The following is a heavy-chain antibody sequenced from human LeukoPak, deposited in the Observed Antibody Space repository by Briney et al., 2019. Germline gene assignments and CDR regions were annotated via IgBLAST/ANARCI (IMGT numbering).Heavy chain of an antibody. CDR3: ASGGSSGYYEY. CDR1: GFIVSSNY. J-gene: IGHJ4*02. V-gene: IGHV3-53*01. CDR2: VYSGGST. Sequence: PGGSLRLSCAASGFIVSSNYMSWVRQAPGKGLEWVSVVYSGGSTYYADSVKGRITISRDNSKNTLYLQMSGLRAEDTAVYYCASGGSSGYYEYWGQGTLVTVSS. D-gene: IGHD3-22*01.